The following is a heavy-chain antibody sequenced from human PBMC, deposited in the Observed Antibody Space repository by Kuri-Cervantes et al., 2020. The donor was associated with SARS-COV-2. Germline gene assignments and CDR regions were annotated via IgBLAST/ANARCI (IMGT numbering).Heavy chain of an antibody. CDR2: IYYSGST. J-gene: IGHJ3*02. V-gene: IGHV4-38-2*02. CDR3: ARLPDTGYCSGGSCWGAGAFDI. CDR1: GYSISSGYY. D-gene: IGHD2-15*01. Sequence: ESLKISCTVSGYSISSGYYWGWIRQPPGKGLEWIGSIYYSGSTYYNPSLKSRVTISVDTSKNQFSLKLSSVTAADTAVYYCARLPDTGYCSGGSCWGAGAFDIWGQGTMVTVSS.